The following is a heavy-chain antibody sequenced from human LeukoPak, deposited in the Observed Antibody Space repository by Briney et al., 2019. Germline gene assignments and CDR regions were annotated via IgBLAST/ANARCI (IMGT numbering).Heavy chain of an antibody. V-gene: IGHV4-39*01. CDR1: GGSISSSSYY. CDR2: IYYSGST. Sequence: PSETLSLTCTVSGGSISSSSYYWGWIRQPPGKGLEWIGSIYYSGSTYYNPSLKSRVTISVDTSKNQFSLKLSSVTAADTAVYYCATSDPGPYYDFWSALTGDWGQGTLVTVSS. J-gene: IGHJ4*02. D-gene: IGHD3-3*01. CDR3: ATSDPGPYYDFWSALTGD.